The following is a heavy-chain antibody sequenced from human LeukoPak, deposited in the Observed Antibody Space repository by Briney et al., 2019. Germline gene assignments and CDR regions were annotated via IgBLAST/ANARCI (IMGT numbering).Heavy chain of an antibody. Sequence: SETLSLTSTVSGASTTSFYYNWIRQSAGKGLEWIGRIHTNGGTDYRPSLNSRVTMSVDTSKKQISLKLTSVTAADTAVYFCSRGGGYGDYRGAGIPGTVSS. J-gene: IGHJ4*01. CDR2: IHTNGGT. CDR3: SRGGGYGDY. D-gene: IGHD4-23*01. V-gene: IGHV4-4*07. CDR1: GASTTSFY.